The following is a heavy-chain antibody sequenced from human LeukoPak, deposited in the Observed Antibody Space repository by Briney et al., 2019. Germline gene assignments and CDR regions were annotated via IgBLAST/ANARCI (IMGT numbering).Heavy chain of an antibody. V-gene: IGHV3-48*03. CDR2: ISSSANII. D-gene: IGHD1-1*01. CDR1: GFTFSDYA. J-gene: IGHJ5*01. CDR3: AREALGTNWFES. Sequence: GGSLRLSCAASGFTFSDYAMNWVRQAPGKGLEWVSYISSSANIIYYEDSVKGRVTISRDNAKNSLYLQMNSLRVGDTAVYYCAREALGTNWFESWGQGTLVTVSS.